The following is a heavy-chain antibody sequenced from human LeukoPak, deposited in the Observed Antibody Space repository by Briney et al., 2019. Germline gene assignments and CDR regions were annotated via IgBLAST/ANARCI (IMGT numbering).Heavy chain of an antibody. CDR1: GGSFSGYY. CDR2: INHSGST. CDR3: ARVYGVATITRKTYYYYYMDV. V-gene: IGHV4-34*01. D-gene: IGHD5-24*01. J-gene: IGHJ6*03. Sequence: SETLSLTCAVYGGSFSGYYWSWIRQPPGKGLEWIGEINHSGSTNYNPSLKSRVTISVDTSKNQFSLKLSSVTAADTAVYYCARVYGVATITRKTYYYYYMDVWGKGTTVTVSS.